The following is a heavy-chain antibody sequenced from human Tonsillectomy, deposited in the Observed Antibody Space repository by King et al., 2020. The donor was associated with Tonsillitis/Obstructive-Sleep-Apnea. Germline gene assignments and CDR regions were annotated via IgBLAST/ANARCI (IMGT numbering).Heavy chain of an antibody. CDR1: GFTFSDYA. J-gene: IGHJ4*02. Sequence: VHLLESGGHLVQPGGSLRLSCAASGFTFSDYAMSWVRQAPGKGLEWVSTISGSGGRAHYADSVKGRFTVSRDSSKNTLYLQMNSLRAEDTAVYYCAKGDWNYFEPYDYWGQGTLVTVSS. D-gene: IGHD1-7*01. CDR3: AKGDWNYFEPYDY. V-gene: IGHV3-23*01. CDR2: ISGSGGRA.